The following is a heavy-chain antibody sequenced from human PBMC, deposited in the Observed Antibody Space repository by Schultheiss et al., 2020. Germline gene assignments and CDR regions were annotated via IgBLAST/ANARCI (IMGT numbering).Heavy chain of an antibody. D-gene: IGHD6-19*01. CDR2: IRSKAYGGTT. J-gene: IGHJ4*02. CDR1: GFTFGDYA. Sequence: GGSLRLSCTASGFTFGDYAMSWFRQAPGKGLEWVGFIRSKAYGGTTEYAASVKGRFTISRDDSKSIAHLQMNSLKTKDTAVYYCAKENLAVAGTLDYWGQGTLVTVSS. CDR3: AKENLAVAGTLDY. V-gene: IGHV3-49*03.